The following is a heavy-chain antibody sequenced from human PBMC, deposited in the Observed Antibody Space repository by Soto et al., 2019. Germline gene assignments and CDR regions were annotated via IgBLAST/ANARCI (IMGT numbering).Heavy chain of an antibody. J-gene: IGHJ4*02. CDR2: IFYSGST. CDR1: GGSISSYY. CDR3: ARLRAYGSGSPRACDY. Sequence: TLSLTCTVSGGSISSYYWSWIRQPPGKGLEWIGYIFYSGSTNYNPSLKSRVTISVDTSKNQFSLKLSSVTAADTAVYYCARLRAYGSGSPRACDYWGQGTLVTVSS. V-gene: IGHV4-59*08. D-gene: IGHD3-10*01.